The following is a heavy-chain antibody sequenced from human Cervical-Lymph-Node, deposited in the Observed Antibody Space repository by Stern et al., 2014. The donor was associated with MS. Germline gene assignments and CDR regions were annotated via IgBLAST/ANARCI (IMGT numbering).Heavy chain of an antibody. V-gene: IGHV1-69-2*01. Sequence: VQLVQSGAEVKKPGATVTISCKVSGYTFTEYYMHWVQQAPGKGLEWVGLVDPDNGRTIYAKKFQGRVTITADRSADTAYMEVSSLRSEDTAVYYCTTGAGANFDYWGQGTLVSVSS. D-gene: IGHD6-19*01. CDR2: VDPDNGRT. J-gene: IGHJ4*02. CDR1: GYTFTEYY. CDR3: TTGAGANFDY.